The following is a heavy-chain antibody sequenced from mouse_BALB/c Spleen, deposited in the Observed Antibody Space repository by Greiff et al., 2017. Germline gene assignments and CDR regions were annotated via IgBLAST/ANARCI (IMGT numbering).Heavy chain of an antibody. D-gene: IGHD2-4*01. CDR1: GFSLTSYG. Sequence: QVQLKQSGPGLVQPSQSLSITCTVSGFSLTSYGVHWVRQSPGKGLEWLGVIWSGGSTDYNAAFISRLSISKDNSKTPVFFKMNSLQANDTAIYYCARRVIYSDYDYAMDYWGQGTSVTVSS. CDR2: IWSGGST. V-gene: IGHV2-2*02. J-gene: IGHJ4*01. CDR3: ARRVIYSDYDYAMDY.